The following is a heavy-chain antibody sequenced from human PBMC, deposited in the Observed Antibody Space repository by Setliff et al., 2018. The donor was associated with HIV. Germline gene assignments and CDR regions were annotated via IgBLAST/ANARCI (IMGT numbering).Heavy chain of an antibody. J-gene: IGHJ4*02. CDR1: GFTFSNYA. V-gene: IGHV3-23*01. Sequence: PGGSLRLSCAASGFTFSNYAMGWVRQAPGKGLEWVSAISGSGCSTYYADSVKGRFSISSDKSKYTLALQMNRLRPEDSAVYYCAPVSGNYYDSRGYEGVEPFDLWGQGRPVTVSS. D-gene: IGHD3-22*01. CDR3: APVSGNYYDSRGYEGVEPFDL. CDR2: ISGSGCST.